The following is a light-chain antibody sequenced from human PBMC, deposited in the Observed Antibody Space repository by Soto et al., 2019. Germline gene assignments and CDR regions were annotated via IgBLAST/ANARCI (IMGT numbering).Light chain of an antibody. J-gene: IGKJ2*01. Sequence: EIVLTQSPGTLSLSPGERATLSCRASQSVSTSYLAWYQQKPGQAPRLLIYGASSRASGSPDRFSGSGAGTDFTLTICRLEPEEFAVYYCQQYGSSPLYTFGQGTKLEIK. V-gene: IGKV3-20*01. CDR3: QQYGSSPLYT. CDR2: GAS. CDR1: QSVSTSY.